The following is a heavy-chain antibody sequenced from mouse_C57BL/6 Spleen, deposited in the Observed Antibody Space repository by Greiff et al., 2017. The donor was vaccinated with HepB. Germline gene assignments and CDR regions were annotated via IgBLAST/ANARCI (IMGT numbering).Heavy chain of an antibody. CDR3: ARSWGRWNYFDY. Sequence: EVQLQQSGPELVKPGASVKISCKASGYTFTDYYMNWVKQSHGKSLEWIGDINPNNGGTSYNQKFKGKATLTVDKSSSTAYMELRSLTSEDSAVYYCARSWGRWNYFDYWGQGTTLTVSS. V-gene: IGHV1-26*01. CDR2: INPNNGGT. CDR1: GYTFTDYY. J-gene: IGHJ2*01. D-gene: IGHD1-1*01.